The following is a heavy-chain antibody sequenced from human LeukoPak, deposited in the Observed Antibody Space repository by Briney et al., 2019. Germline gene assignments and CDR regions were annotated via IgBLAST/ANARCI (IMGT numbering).Heavy chain of an antibody. CDR1: GGTFSSYA. D-gene: IGHD3-22*01. CDR3: AGIDYYDSSGPYYLDY. J-gene: IGHJ4*02. CDR2: IIPILGIA. V-gene: IGHV1-69*04. Sequence: SVKVSCKASGGTFSSYAISWVRQAPGQGLEWMGRIIPILGIANYAQKFQGRVTITADKSTSTAYMELSSLRSEDTAVYYCAGIDYYDSSGPYYLDYWGQGTLVTVSS.